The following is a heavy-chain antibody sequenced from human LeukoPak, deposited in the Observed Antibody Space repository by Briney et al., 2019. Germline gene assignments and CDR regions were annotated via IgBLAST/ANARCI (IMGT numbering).Heavy chain of an antibody. CDR2: IYTSGST. V-gene: IGHV4-4*09. CDR3: ARRGQSIAAAGTAYNWFDP. CDR1: GGSISSYY. J-gene: IGHJ5*02. Sequence: SETLSLTCTVSGGSISSYYWSWIRQPPGKGLEWIGYIYTSGSTNYNPSLKSRVTISVDTSKNQFSLKLSSVTAADTAVYYCARRGQSIAAAGTAYNWFDPWGRGTLVTVSS. D-gene: IGHD6-13*01.